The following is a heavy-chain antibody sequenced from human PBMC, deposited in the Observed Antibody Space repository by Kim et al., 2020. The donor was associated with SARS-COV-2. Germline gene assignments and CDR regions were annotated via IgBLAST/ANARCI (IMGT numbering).Heavy chain of an antibody. CDR1: GFTFSSYA. D-gene: IGHD4-17*01. CDR2: ISGSGGST. V-gene: IGHV3-23*01. J-gene: IGHJ3*02. Sequence: GGSLRLSCAASGFTFSSYAMSWVRQAPGKGLEWVSAISGSGGSTYYADSVKGRFTISRDNSKNTLYLQMNSLRAEDTAVYYCAKDPSPPTVTTLDAFDIWGQGTMVTVSS. CDR3: AKDPSPPTVTTLDAFDI.